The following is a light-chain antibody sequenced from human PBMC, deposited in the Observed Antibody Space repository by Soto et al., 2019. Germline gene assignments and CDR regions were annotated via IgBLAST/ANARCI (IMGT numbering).Light chain of an antibody. CDR1: QSLLYSDGHTY. J-gene: IGKJ2*01. CDR3: MQGSNWPYT. CDR2: EVS. V-gene: IGKV2-30*01. Sequence: DVVMTQSPLSLPVTLGQPASISCRSSQSLLYSDGHTYLNWFQQRPGQSPRRLIYEVSKRDSGVPDRFSGSGSGTDFTLKISRMEAEDVGVYYCMQGSNWPYTFGQGTKLEIE.